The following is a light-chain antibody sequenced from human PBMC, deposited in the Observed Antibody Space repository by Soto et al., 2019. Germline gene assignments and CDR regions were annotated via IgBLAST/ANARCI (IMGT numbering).Light chain of an antibody. CDR3: HQYGTSPWT. CDR2: AAS. Sequence: EGVLTQSPGTLSLSPGERATVSCRASQSVSGNSLAWYQQRPGQAPRLLIYAASIRATGIPDRFSGGGSGTDFTLTISRLQPEDFAVYYCHQYGTSPWTFGQGTKV. CDR1: QSVSGNS. J-gene: IGKJ1*01. V-gene: IGKV3-20*01.